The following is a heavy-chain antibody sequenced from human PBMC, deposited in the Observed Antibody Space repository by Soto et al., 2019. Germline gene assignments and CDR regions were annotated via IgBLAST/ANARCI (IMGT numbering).Heavy chain of an antibody. CDR3: ATEAAAGGGFDS. CDR2: IKSTNDGGST. Sequence: EVQLVESGGGLVKPGGSPRLSCAVSGFTFSNVWMSWVRQAPGKGLEWVGRIKSTNDGGSTDYAAPVEGRFTISKDDSKNTLYLHMNSLKTEDTAVYYCATEAAAGGGFDSWGQGTLGTVSS. D-gene: IGHD6-13*01. J-gene: IGHJ4*02. CDR1: GFTFSNVW. V-gene: IGHV3-15*01.